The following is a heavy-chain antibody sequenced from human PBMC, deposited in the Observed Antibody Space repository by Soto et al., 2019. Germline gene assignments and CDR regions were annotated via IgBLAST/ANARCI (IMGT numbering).Heavy chain of an antibody. CDR2: IYYCGST. V-gene: IGHV4-30-4*01. D-gene: IGHD3-22*01. CDR1: GGSISSGDYY. CDR3: ARDPHYYDSSGYYLGNWFDP. J-gene: IGHJ5*02. Sequence: QVQLQESGPGLVKPSQTLSLTCTVSGGSISSGDYYWRWIRQPPGKGLEWIGYIYYCGSTYYNPSLKSRVTVSVNTPKNHFSLKLSSVSAADTAVYYCARDPHYYDSSGYYLGNWFDPWGQGTLVTVSS.